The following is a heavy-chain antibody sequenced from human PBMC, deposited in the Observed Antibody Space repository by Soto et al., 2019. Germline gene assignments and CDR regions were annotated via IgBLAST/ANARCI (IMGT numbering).Heavy chain of an antibody. CDR3: AKRRGAGGHFDY. CDR2: VSIGGST. CDR1: GFTFSSYA. V-gene: IGHV3-23*01. J-gene: IGHJ4*02. D-gene: IGHD2-15*01. Sequence: DVPLLESGGGLVQPEGSLRLSCAASGFTFSSYAMGWVRQGPGKGLEWVAVVSIGGSTHYADSVRGRFTISRDHSKNTLSLQMNSLTAEDTAVYFCAKRRGAGGHFDYWGQGALVTVSS.